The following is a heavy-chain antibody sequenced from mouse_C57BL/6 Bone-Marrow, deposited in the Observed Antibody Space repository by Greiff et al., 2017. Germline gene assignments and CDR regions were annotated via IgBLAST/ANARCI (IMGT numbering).Heavy chain of an antibody. J-gene: IGHJ2*01. CDR1: GYTFTSYG. CDR3: ARRIYYLPDY. Sequence: VQLQQSGAELARPGASVKLSCKASGYTFTSYGISWVKQRTGQGLEGIGEIYPRSGNTYYNEKFKGKATLTADKSSSTAYMELRSLTSEDSAVYFCARRIYYLPDYWGQGTTLTVSS. CDR2: IYPRSGNT. V-gene: IGHV1-81*01. D-gene: IGHD1-1*01.